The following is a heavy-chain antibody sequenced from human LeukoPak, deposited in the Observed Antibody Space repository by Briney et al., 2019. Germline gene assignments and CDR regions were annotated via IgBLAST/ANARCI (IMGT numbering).Heavy chain of an antibody. CDR2: ISGSGGST. CDR1: GFTFSSYA. J-gene: IGHJ4*02. D-gene: IGHD3-3*01. Sequence: PGGSLRLSCAASGFTFSSYAMSWVRQAPGKGLEWVSGISGSGGSTYYADSVKGRFTISRDNSKNTLYLQMNSLRAEDTAVYYCAKDQNYDFWSGYPPAYWGQGTLVTVSS. V-gene: IGHV3-23*01. CDR3: AKDQNYDFWSGYPPAY.